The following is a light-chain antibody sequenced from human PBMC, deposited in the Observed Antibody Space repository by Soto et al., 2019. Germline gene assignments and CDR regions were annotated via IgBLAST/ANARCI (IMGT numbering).Light chain of an antibody. CDR2: VNSDGSH. Sequence: QAVLTQSPSASASLGASVKLTCTLSRGHSSYAIAWHQQQPERGPRYLMKVNSDGSHSEGDGIPDRFSGSSSGAERYLTISSLQSEDEAAYYCQTWDTGIHLFGGGTKLTVL. J-gene: IGLJ3*02. CDR1: RGHSSYA. CDR3: QTWDTGIHL. V-gene: IGLV4-69*01.